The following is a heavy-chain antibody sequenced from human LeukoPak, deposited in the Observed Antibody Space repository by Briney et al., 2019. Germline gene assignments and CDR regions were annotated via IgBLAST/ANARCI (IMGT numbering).Heavy chain of an antibody. CDR2: IFASGST. CDR3: ARARRDVLRFLEWLTD. V-gene: IGHV3-66*02. Sequence: GGSLRLSCAASGFTVSDYYMSWVRQAPGKGLEWVSLIFASGSTYYADSVKGRFTISRDNSQKKLYLQMNSLTAEDTAVYYCARARRDVLRFLEWLTDWGQGTQVTVSS. D-gene: IGHD3-3*01. CDR1: GFTVSDYY. J-gene: IGHJ4*02.